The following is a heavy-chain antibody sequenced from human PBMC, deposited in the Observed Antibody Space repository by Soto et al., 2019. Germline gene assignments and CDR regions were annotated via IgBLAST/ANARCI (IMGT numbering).Heavy chain of an antibody. Sequence: QVQLQESGPGLVKPSGTLSLTCAVSGGSISSSNWWSWVRQPPGKGLEWIGEIYHSGSTNYNPSLKSRVTISVDKSKNPFSPKLSSVTAADTAVYYCAGWIQLQQYYYYGMDVWGQGTTVTVSS. J-gene: IGHJ6*02. D-gene: IGHD5-18*01. CDR3: AGWIQLQQYYYYGMDV. CDR1: GGSISSSNW. CDR2: IYHSGST. V-gene: IGHV4-4*02.